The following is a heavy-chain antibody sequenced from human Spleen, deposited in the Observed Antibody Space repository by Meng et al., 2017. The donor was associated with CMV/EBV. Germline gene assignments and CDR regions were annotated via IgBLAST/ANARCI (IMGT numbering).Heavy chain of an antibody. CDR3: TRDHLDFWSGYFWCDP. V-gene: IGHV3-48*03. CDR2: SSTSGSTK. J-gene: IGHJ5*02. CDR1: GFTFSFFD. D-gene: IGHD3-3*01. Sequence: GGSLRLSCAASGFTFSFFDMNWVRQAPGKGLEWISYSSTSGSTKYYADSVKGRFIISRDNAKKSLYLQMNSLKIEDTAVYYCTRDHLDFWSGYFWCDPWGLGTTVTVSS.